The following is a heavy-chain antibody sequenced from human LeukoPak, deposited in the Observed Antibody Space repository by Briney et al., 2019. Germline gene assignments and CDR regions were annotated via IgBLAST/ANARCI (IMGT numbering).Heavy chain of an antibody. CDR1: GFTFSSYW. Sequence: PGGSLRLSCAASGFTFSSYWMHWVRQAPGKGLVWFSRINREGSSTGYAASVKGRFTISRDNAKNTLYLQMNSLRAEDTAVYYCARDRFGSSNAYYDYVWGSYRASYYMDVWGKGTTVTVSS. CDR2: INREGSST. CDR3: ARDRFGSSNAYYDYVWGSYRASYYMDV. D-gene: IGHD3-16*02. V-gene: IGHV3-74*01. J-gene: IGHJ6*03.